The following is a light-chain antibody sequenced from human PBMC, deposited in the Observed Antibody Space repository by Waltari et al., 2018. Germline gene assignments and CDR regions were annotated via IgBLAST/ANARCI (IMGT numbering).Light chain of an antibody. CDR3: QQYSSTPPT. CDR2: WAS. CDR1: QSVLYSPNNRNY. J-gene: IGKJ1*01. V-gene: IGKV4-1*01. Sequence: DIVMTQSPDSLAVSLGERATINCKSSQSVLYSPNNRNYLAWYQQKPGQPPKLLFYWASTRESGVPDRFSGSGSWTDFTLTISSLQAEDVAVYYCQQYSSTPPTFGQGTKVEIK.